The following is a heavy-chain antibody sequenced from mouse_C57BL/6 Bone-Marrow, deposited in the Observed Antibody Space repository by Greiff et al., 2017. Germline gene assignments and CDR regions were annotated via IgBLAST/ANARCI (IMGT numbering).Heavy chain of an antibody. Sequence: VQLQQSGAELVKPGASVKLSCKASGYTFPTYWMHWVQQRPGQGLEWIGMMHPNGGSPDYNEKFKSEATLSVDNSSRTAYMELSSLTSEDSAVYYCASSCDSHDYTMDYWGQGTSVTVSA. CDR2: MHPNGGSP. J-gene: IGHJ4*01. CDR1: GYTFPTYW. CDR3: ASSCDSHDYTMDY. D-gene: IGHD6-1*01. V-gene: IGHV1-64*01.